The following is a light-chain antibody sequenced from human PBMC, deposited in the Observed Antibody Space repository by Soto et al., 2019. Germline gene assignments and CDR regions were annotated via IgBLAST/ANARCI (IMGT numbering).Light chain of an antibody. CDR3: QQFGNSLPWT. CDR2: GAS. Sequence: EVVMTQSPATLSVSLGESATLSCRASQSVDGYLAWYQQKPGQAPRLLIYGASTRATGVTARFRGGGSGTEFTLTISRLEPEDFAVYYCQQFGNSLPWTFGQGTKVDIK. J-gene: IGKJ1*01. V-gene: IGKV3-15*01. CDR1: QSVDGY.